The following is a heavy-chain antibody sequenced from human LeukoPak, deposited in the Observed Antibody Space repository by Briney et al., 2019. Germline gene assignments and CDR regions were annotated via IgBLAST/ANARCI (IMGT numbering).Heavy chain of an antibody. V-gene: IGHV1-2*02. D-gene: IGHD3-9*01. CDR3: ARMSDILTGHYPQWFDP. Sequence: GASVKVSCKASGYTFTGYYMHWVRQAPGQGLEWMGWINPNSGATLYAQKFQGRVTMTRDTSVSTAYMELSRLRSDDTAVYYCARMSDILTGHYPQWFDPWGQGTLVTVSS. CDR1: GYTFTGYY. J-gene: IGHJ5*02. CDR2: INPNSGAT.